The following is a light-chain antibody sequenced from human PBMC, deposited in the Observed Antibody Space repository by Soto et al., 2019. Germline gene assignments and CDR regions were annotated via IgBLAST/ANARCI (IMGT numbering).Light chain of an antibody. CDR3: QSLDSSLSGYV. CDR2: ANS. V-gene: IGLV1-40*01. J-gene: IGLJ1*01. Sequence: QSALTQPPSVSGAPGQRVTISCTGGSSNIGAGYDVQWYQQLPGTVPKLVMCANSNRPAGGPDRFSVAKSGTSASLAIPGLQAEDEADYYCQSLDSSLSGYVFGPGTKVTVL. CDR1: SSNIGAGYD.